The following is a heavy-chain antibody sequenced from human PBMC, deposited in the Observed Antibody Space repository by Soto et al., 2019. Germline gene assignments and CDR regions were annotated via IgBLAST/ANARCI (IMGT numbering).Heavy chain of an antibody. CDR2: ISTYNGNT. V-gene: IGHV1-18*01. CDR1: GYTFISYG. Sequence: ASVKVSCKASGYTFISYGIAWVRQAPGQGLEWMGWISTYNGNTKYAQKFQDRVTMTTDTSTSTAYMELSSLRSEDTAVYYCAAKGYCSGGSCYSNYYYYGMDVWGQGTTVTVSS. CDR3: AAKGYCSGGSCYSNYYYYGMDV. D-gene: IGHD2-15*01. J-gene: IGHJ6*02.